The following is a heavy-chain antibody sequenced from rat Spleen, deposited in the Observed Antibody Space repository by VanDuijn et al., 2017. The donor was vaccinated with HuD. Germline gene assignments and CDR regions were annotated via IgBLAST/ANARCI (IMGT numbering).Heavy chain of an antibody. CDR3: VRRDSPPAY. V-gene: IGHV5-25*01. D-gene: IGHD3-8*01. CDR2: ITTGGTNS. Sequence: EVQLVESGGGLVQPGRSMKLSCAASGFIFSNSYMAWVRQAPTKGLEWVASITTGGTNSYYRDSVKGRFTISRDNAKSTLYLQMDSLRSEDTATYFCVRRDSPPAYWGQGVMVTVSS. CDR1: GFIFSNSY. J-gene: IGHJ2*01.